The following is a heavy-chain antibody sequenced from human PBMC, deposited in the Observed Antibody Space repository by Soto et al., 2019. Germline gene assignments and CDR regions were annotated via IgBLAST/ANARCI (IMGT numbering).Heavy chain of an antibody. V-gene: IGHV5-10-1*01. CDR3: ARLIYDSSGYYYVPNGMDV. CDR2: IDPSDSYT. Sequence: GESLKISCKGSGYSFTSYWISWVRQMPGKGLEWMGRIDPSDSYTNYSPSFQGHVTISADKSISTAYLQWSSLKASDTAMYYCARLIYDSSGYYYVPNGMDVWGQGTTATVSS. CDR1: GYSFTSYW. J-gene: IGHJ6*02. D-gene: IGHD3-22*01.